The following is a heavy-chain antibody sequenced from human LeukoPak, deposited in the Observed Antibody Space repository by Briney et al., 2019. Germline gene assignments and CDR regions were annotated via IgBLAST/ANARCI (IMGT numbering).Heavy chain of an antibody. V-gene: IGHV4-39*01. J-gene: IGHJ4*02. CDR2: IYYSGST. Sequence: SETLSLTCTVSGGSISSSSYYWSWIRQPPGKGLEWIGSIYYSGSTYYNPSLKSRVTISVDTSKNQFSLKLSSVTAADTAVYYCARQEDTARASVPFDYWGQRTLVTVSS. CDR1: GGSISSSSYY. CDR3: ARQEDTARASVPFDY. D-gene: IGHD5-18*01.